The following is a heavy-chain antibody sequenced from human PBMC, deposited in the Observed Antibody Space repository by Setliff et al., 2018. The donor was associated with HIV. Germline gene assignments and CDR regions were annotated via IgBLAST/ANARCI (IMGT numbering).Heavy chain of an antibody. Sequence: PSETLSLTCNVXXXXCXTNAGSCVRQSPGKXXXWVGDXYAHGCTNYSPPLKSRVTXXXXXXKNRFSLRLRSVTAADTALYYCARLGRAIDRGGYSLRFDYWGQGTXXTVSS. CDR1: XXXCXTNA. CDR2: XYAHGCT. V-gene: IGHV4-4*09. J-gene: IGHJ4*02. D-gene: IGHD3-22*01. CDR3: ARLGRAIDRGGYSLRFDY.